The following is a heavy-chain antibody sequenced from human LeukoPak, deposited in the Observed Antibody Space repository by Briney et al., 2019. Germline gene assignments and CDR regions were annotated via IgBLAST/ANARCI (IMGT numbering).Heavy chain of an antibody. CDR1: GFTFSSYS. CDR2: ISSSSSTI. Sequence: PGGSLRLSCAASGFTFSSYSMNWVRQAPGKGLEWVSYISSSSSTIYYADSVKGRFTISRDNAKNSLYLQTNSLRAEDTAVYYCARESSGWYWYMDVWGKGTTVTVSS. CDR3: ARESSGWYWYMDV. D-gene: IGHD6-19*01. J-gene: IGHJ6*03. V-gene: IGHV3-48*01.